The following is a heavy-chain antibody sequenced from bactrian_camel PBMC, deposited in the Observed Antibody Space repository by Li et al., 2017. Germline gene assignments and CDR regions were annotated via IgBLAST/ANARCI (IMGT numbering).Heavy chain of an antibody. Sequence: VESGGGSVQAGGSLRLSCVVSGYTPSRYCMGWWRQSLGKEREGVASIDTGSGSTYYADSVKGRFTISLDNAKIMAYLQLNSLKPEDTAMYYCALRQSLYCAKRRPMRAADFDDWGQGTQVTVS. CDR3: ALRQSLYCAKRRPMRAADFDD. J-gene: IGHJ6*01. V-gene: IGHV3S1*01. D-gene: IGHD1*01. CDR2: IDTGSGST. CDR1: GYTPSRYC.